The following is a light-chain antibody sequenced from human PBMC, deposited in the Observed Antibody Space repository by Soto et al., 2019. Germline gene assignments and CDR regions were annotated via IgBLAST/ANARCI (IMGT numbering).Light chain of an antibody. Sequence: LTQPASVSGSPGQSITISCTGTSSDVGNYRYVSWYQQHPGKAPKLMVYEVTNRPSEVSDRFSGSKSGNTASLTISGLQAEDEADYYCSSYTTRSTWVFGGGTKVTVL. CDR2: EVT. J-gene: IGLJ3*02. V-gene: IGLV2-14*01. CDR1: SSDVGNYRY. CDR3: SSYTTRSTWV.